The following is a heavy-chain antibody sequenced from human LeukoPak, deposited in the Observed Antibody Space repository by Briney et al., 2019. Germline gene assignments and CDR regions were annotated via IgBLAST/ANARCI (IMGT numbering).Heavy chain of an antibody. D-gene: IGHD4-17*01. Sequence: GGSLRLSCAASGFTFSSYSMNWVRQAPGKGLEWVSSISSSSSYIYYADSVKGRFTISRDNAKNSLYLQMNSLRAEDTAVYYCARDITVTTYYYYYMDVWGKGTTVTVSS. CDR1: GFTFSSYS. CDR2: ISSSSSYI. V-gene: IGHV3-21*01. CDR3: ARDITVTTYYYYYMDV. J-gene: IGHJ6*03.